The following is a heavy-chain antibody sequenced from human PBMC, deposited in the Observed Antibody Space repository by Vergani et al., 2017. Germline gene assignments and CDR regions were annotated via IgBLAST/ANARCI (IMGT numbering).Heavy chain of an antibody. CDR1: GGSISSGSYY. CDR2: IYTSGST. D-gene: IGHD3-9*01. CDR3: ARRGYDILTGYSYYYYMDV. Sequence: QVQLQESGPGLVKPSQTLSLTCTVSGGSISSGSYYWSWIRQPAGKGLEWIGRIYTSGSTNYNPSLKSRVTISVDTSKNQFSLKLSSVTAADTAVYYCARRGYDILTGYSYYYYMDVWGKGTTVTVSS. J-gene: IGHJ6*03. V-gene: IGHV4-61*02.